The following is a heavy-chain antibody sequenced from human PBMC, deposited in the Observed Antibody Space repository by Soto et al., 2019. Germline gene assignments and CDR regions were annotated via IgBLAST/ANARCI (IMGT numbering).Heavy chain of an antibody. V-gene: IGHV1-46*03. Sequence: QVQLMQSGAEVKQPGASVKVSCKASGYTLTSYYMHWVRQAPGQGLEWMGIINPSGGSTSYTQRFQGRVTMTRDTSTSTVYMELSSLRSEDTVVYYCASRLYSSGYYGFLDHWGQGTLVTVSS. D-gene: IGHD3-22*01. CDR1: GYTLTSYY. CDR3: ASRLYSSGYYGFLDH. J-gene: IGHJ4*02. CDR2: INPSGGST.